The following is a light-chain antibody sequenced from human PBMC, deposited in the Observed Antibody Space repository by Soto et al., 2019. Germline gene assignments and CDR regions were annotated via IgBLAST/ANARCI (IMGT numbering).Light chain of an antibody. Sequence: QTVVTQEPSFSVSPGSTVTLTCGLSSGSVSTSYYPSWYQQTPGQAPRTLIYSTNTRSSGVPDRFSGSILGNKAALAITGAQAADEYDSYCVLYMGSGMSVFGGGTKLTVL. CDR2: STN. CDR3: VLYMGSGMSV. V-gene: IGLV8-61*01. J-gene: IGLJ2*01. CDR1: SGSVSTSYY.